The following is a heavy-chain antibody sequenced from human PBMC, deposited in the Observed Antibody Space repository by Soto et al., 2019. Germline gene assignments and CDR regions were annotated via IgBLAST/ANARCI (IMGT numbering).Heavy chain of an antibody. V-gene: IGHV1-69*13. Sequence: ASVKVSCKASGGTFSSYAISWVRQAPGQGLEWMGGIIPIFGTANYAQKFQGRVTITADESTSTAYMELSSLRSEDTAVYYCARGYCSSTSCYGEYYYGMDVWGQGTTVTLSS. CDR1: GGTFSSYA. J-gene: IGHJ6*02. CDR3: ARGYCSSTSCYGEYYYGMDV. D-gene: IGHD2-2*01. CDR2: IIPIFGTA.